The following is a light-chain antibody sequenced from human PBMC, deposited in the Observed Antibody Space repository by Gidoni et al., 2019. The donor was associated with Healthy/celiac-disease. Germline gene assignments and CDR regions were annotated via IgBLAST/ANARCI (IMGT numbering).Light chain of an antibody. CDR1: SGSIASNY. Sequence: NFMLTHPHSVSESPGKTVTISCTGSSGSIASNYVQWYQQRPGSAPTTVIYEDNQRPSGVPERFSGSIDSSSNSASLTISGLKTEDEADYYCQSYDSSTRVVVGGGTKLTVL. CDR2: EDN. CDR3: QSYDSSTRVV. V-gene: IGLV6-57*02. J-gene: IGLJ2*01.